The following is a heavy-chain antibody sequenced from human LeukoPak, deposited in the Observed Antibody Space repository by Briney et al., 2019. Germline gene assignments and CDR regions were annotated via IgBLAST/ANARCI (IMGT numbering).Heavy chain of an antibody. V-gene: IGHV1-2*02. CDR1: GYTFTGYY. J-gene: IGHJ4*02. CDR3: ARAPGYYDSSGPIDY. D-gene: IGHD3-22*01. Sequence: ASVKVSCKASGYTFTGYYMHWVRQAPGQGLEWMGWINPNSGGTNYAQKFQGRVTMTRDTSISTAYMELSRLRSDDTAVYYCARAPGYYDSSGPIDYWGQGTLVTVSS. CDR2: INPNSGGT.